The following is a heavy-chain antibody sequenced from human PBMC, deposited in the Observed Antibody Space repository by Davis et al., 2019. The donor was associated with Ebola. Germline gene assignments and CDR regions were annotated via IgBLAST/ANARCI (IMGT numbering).Heavy chain of an antibody. CDR1: GGSFSSHP. D-gene: IGHD3-9*01. V-gene: IGHV1-69*13. CDR3: ARDFDGGNYYFDN. Sequence: SVKVSCKTSGGSFSSHPISWVRQAPRQGLEWMGGIIPIFDTPHYAQKFQGRITITADASTSTEYMELSSLRSEDTATYFCARDFDGGNYYFDNWGPGTPVTVSS. CDR2: IIPIFDTP. J-gene: IGHJ4*02.